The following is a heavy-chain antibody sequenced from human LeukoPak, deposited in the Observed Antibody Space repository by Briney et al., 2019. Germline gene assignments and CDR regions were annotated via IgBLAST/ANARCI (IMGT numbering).Heavy chain of an antibody. V-gene: IGHV3-21*01. J-gene: IGHJ4*02. CDR3: AREPPPQYYSDWSFFDS. CDR1: GFSFSTYT. D-gene: IGHD3-10*01. CDR2: ITGSSSFI. Sequence: PGGSLRLSCAASGFSFSTYTMNWVRQAPGKGLEWVSSITGSSSFIKYADSLKGRFIISRDNAKNSLYLQMNSLSAEDTSIYYCAREPPPQYYSDWSFFDSWGLGTLVTVSS.